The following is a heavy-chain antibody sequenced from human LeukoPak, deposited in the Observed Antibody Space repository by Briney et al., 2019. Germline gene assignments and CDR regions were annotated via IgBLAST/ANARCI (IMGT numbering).Heavy chain of an antibody. CDR1: GGSISSSNY. CDR2: LYYSVST. CDR3: AIACGWSRDHWYCEV. Sequence: PSETLSLTCTVSGGSISSSNYWGWIRPPPGRGLACFGSLYYSVSTSYNPSLKSRVTISVDTSKNQLSLTLSSETAADRAVYGCAIACGWSRDHWYCEVWGGGTLVSVSS. D-gene: IGHD6-19*01. V-gene: IGHV4-39*01. J-gene: IGHJ2*01.